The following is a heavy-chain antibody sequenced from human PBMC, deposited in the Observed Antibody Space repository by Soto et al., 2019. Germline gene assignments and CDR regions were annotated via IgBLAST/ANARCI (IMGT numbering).Heavy chain of an antibody. V-gene: IGHV1-18*01. J-gene: IGHJ4*02. CDR2: ISAYNGNT. CDR3: ARALAVGLVDY. Sequence: QVQLVQSGAEVKKPGASVKVSCKASGYTFTSYGISWVRQAPGQGLEWMGWISAYNGNTNYAQKLQGRVTMTTDTSTITADMAMRSLRYDDTDVYYWARALAVGLVDYWGQGTLVTVSS. D-gene: IGHD6-19*01. CDR1: GYTFTSYG.